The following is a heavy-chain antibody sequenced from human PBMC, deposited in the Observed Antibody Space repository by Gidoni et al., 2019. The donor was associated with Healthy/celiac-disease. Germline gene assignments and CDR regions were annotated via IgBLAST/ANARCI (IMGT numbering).Heavy chain of an antibody. J-gene: IGHJ5*02. Sequence: EVQLVQSGAEVKKPGESLRISCKGSGYSFTSYWISWVRQMPGKGLEWLGRIDPSDSYTNYSPSFQGHVTISADKSISTAYLQWSSLKASDTAMYYCARLKVLVGFLEWFQGGGFDPWGQGTLVTVSS. D-gene: IGHD3-3*01. CDR2: IDPSDSYT. CDR1: GYSFTSYW. CDR3: ARLKVLVGFLEWFQGGGFDP. V-gene: IGHV5-10-1*03.